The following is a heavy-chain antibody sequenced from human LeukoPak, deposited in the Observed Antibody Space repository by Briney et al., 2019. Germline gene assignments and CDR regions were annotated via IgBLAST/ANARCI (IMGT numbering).Heavy chain of an antibody. CDR2: IQQDGSEK. Sequence: GGSLRLSCAASGFTFSSYWLSWVRQAPGKGLEWVANIQQDGSEKYYVDSVKGRFTISRDNAKNSLYLQMNSLRAEDTAVYCCARDSRDGYNSVYYFDYWGQGTLVTVSS. CDR1: GFTFSSYW. V-gene: IGHV3-7*01. J-gene: IGHJ4*02. CDR3: ARDSRDGYNSVYYFDY. D-gene: IGHD5-24*01.